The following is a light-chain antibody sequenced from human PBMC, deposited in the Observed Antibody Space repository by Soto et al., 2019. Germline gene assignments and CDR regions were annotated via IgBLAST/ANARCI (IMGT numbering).Light chain of an antibody. J-gene: IGKJ1*01. Sequence: DIQMTQSPSSLSASVGDRVTITCRASQGIRNELGWYQQKPGKAPKRLIYDASSLQSGVPSRFRGSGSGTEFTLTISSLQPEDFATYYCLQHNNYPWTFGQGTKVEIK. CDR3: LQHNNYPWT. CDR2: DAS. CDR1: QGIRNE. V-gene: IGKV1-17*01.